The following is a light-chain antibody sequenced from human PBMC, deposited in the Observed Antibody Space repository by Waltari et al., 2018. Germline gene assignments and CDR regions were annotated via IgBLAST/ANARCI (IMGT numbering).Light chain of an antibody. CDR2: GKN. CDR3: TSRDSSGNRWV. CDR1: SLRSYY. V-gene: IGLV3-19*01. J-gene: IGLJ3*02. Sequence: SSELTQDPAVSVALGQTVRITCQGDSLRSYYASWDPQKPGKAPVLVIYGKNNRPPGIPDQFAVSSSGNTSSLTITGAQVEDEADYYGTSRDSSGNRWVFGGGTKLTVL.